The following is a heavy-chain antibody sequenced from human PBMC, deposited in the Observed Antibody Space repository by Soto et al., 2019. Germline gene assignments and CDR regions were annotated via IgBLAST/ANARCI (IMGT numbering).Heavy chain of an antibody. CDR2: IKQDGSDK. Sequence: EVQLVESGGGLVQPGGSLRLSCAASGFSFSTYWMSWVRQAPGKGLEWVANIKQDGSDKYYVDSVKGRFTISRDNAKNSLYLQMNSLRAEDTAVYYCARAHPGYDYANYWGQGSLVTGSS. J-gene: IGHJ4*02. D-gene: IGHD3-22*01. CDR3: ARAHPGYDYANY. CDR1: GFSFSTYW. V-gene: IGHV3-7*01.